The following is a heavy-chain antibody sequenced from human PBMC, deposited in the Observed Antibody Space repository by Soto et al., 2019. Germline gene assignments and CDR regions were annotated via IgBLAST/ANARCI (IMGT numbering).Heavy chain of an antibody. V-gene: IGHV3-66*01. CDR3: ARDGTYNWV. J-gene: IGHJ4*02. CDR1: GFTVSNNY. D-gene: IGHD1-1*01. CDR2: IYSGGAT. Sequence: EVQLVESGGGLVQPGGSLRLSCAASGFTVSNNYMRWVRQAPGKGLEWVSLIYSGGATYYADSVKGRFTISRDNSKNTLYLQMNSLRAADTAVYYCARDGTYNWVGGQGILVTVSS.